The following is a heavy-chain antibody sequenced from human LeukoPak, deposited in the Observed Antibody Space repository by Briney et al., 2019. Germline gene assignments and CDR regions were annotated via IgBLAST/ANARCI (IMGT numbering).Heavy chain of an antibody. V-gene: IGHV4-30-4*08. CDR1: GDSISSTSYY. J-gene: IGHJ4*02. CDR2: IYYSGST. D-gene: IGHD2-15*01. CDR3: ARAQIASKVDY. Sequence: SETLSLTCAVSGDSISSTSYYWAWIRQPPGRGLEWIGYIYYSGSTFYNPSLRSRVAISVDTSKNRFSLRLTSVTAADTAVYYCARAQIASKVDYWGQGTLVTVSS.